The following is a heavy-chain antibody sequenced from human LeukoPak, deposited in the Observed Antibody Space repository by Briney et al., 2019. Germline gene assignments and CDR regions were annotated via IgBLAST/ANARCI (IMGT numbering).Heavy chain of an antibody. J-gene: IGHJ4*02. CDR2: ISSDGGST. CDR3: ARAYVWGSYRLDY. CDR1: GFTFSDYS. D-gene: IGHD3-16*02. V-gene: IGHV3-64*01. Sequence: PGESLRLSCAASGFTFSDYSMHWVRQAPGKGLEYVSAISSDGGSTFYANSVKGRFTISRDNSKNTVYLQMGSLRAEDMGVYYCARAYVWGSYRLDYWGQGILVTVSS.